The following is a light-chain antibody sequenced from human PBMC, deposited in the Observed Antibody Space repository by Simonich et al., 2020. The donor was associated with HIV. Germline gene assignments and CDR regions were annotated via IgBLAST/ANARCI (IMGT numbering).Light chain of an antibody. V-gene: IGLV3-19*01. J-gene: IGLJ3*02. CDR3: NSRDSSGNHWV. CDR2: GKH. CDR1: SLRSYY. Sequence: SSELTQDPAVSVALGQTVRITCQGDSLRSYYASWYQQKPGQAPVLVIYGKHNRPSGIPDRFSGSSSGNTASLTITGAQAEEEADYYCNSRDSSGNHWVFGGGTKLTVL.